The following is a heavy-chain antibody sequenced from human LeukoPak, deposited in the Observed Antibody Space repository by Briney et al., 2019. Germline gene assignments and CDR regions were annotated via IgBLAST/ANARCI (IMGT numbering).Heavy chain of an antibody. CDR3: XXXXXXXXXNYYYYYMDV. J-gene: IGHJ6*03. CDR2: IYYSGST. Sequence: SETLSLTCTVSGGSISSSSYYWGWIRQPPGKGLEWIGSIYYSGSTYYNPSLKSRFTISVDTSKNQFSLKLSSVTAADPAVYXXXXXXXXXXXNYYYYYMDVWGKGTTVTISS. CDR1: GGSISSSSYY. V-gene: IGHV4-39*07.